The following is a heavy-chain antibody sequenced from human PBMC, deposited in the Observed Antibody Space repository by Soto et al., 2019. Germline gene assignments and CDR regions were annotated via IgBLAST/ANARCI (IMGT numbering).Heavy chain of an antibody. CDR2: ISSSGGGT. CDR3: TACYHTTCTRGGLDP. CDR1: GFNFNSCS. J-gene: IGHJ5*02. D-gene: IGHD2-8*01. Sequence: EVHLLESGGGLVQPGGSLRLSCAASGFNFNSCSMAWVRQAPGKGLELVSSISSSGGGTDYEDSVNGRFAISRDNARNTLFIHMDSLRAEDTATYYCTACYHTTCTRGGLDPWGQVTRVTVAS. V-gene: IGHV3-23*01.